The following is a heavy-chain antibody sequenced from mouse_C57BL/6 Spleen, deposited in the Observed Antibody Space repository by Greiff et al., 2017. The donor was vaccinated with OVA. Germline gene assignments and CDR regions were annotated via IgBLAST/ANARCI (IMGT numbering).Heavy chain of an antibody. CDR3: ARDITTEGAPDWCIDV. D-gene: IGHD1-1*01. CDR2: IHPNSGST. J-gene: IGHJ1*03. V-gene: IGHV1-64*01. Sequence: QVQLQQPGAELVKPGASVKLSCKASGYTFTSYWMHWVKQRPGQGLEWIGMIHPNSGSTNYNEKFKSKATLTVDKSSSTAYMQLSSLTSEDSAVYSCARDITTEGAPDWCIDVWGTGTTVTVSS. CDR1: GYTFTSYW.